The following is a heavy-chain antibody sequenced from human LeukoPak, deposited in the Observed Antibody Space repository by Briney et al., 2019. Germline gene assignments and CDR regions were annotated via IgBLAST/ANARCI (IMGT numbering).Heavy chain of an antibody. CDR1: GYNFIHYW. J-gene: IGHJ4*02. D-gene: IGHD3-22*01. Sequence: GESLKISCEASGYNFIHYWIGWVRQVPGKGLEWMGIIYPADSDTKYSPSFHGQVTISADKSISTAYLQLVNLKPSDTAIYYCARRNWNSGYYLDLWGQGTPVTASS. V-gene: IGHV5-51*01. CDR2: IYPADSDT. CDR3: ARRNWNSGYYLDL.